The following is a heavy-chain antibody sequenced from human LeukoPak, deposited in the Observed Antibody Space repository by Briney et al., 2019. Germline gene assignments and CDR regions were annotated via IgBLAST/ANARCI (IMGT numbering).Heavy chain of an antibody. Sequence: GESLKISCKGSGYSFTSYWIGWVRQMPGKGLEWMGIIYPGDSDTRYSPSFQGQVTISADKSISTAYLQWCSLKASDTAMYYCARLYYYDSSGYYPFDYWGQGTLVTVSS. J-gene: IGHJ4*02. CDR2: IYPGDSDT. D-gene: IGHD3-22*01. CDR3: ARLYYYDSSGYYPFDY. V-gene: IGHV5-51*01. CDR1: GYSFTSYW.